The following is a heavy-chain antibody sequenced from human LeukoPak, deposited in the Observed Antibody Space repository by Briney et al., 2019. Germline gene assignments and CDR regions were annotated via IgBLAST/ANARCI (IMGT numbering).Heavy chain of an antibody. D-gene: IGHD2-15*01. CDR3: ARTPPSLPDWYFDL. CDR2: INPSGGST. J-gene: IGHJ2*01. CDR1: GYTFTSYG. V-gene: IGHV1-46*01. Sequence: ASVKVSCKASGYTFTSYGISWVRQAPGQGLEWMGIINPSGGSTSYAQKFQGRVTMTRDTSTSTVYMELSSLRSEDTAVYYCARTPPSLPDWYFDLWGRGTLVTVSS.